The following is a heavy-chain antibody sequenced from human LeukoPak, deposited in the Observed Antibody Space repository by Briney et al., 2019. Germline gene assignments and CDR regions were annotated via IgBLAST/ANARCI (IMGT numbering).Heavy chain of an antibody. Sequence: ASVKVSCKASGYTFTSYDINWVRQATGRGLKWMGWMHPNSGNTGYAQKFQGKVNNTSNTSISAAYMELRSLRSEDTAVYYCARGPSERITIFGVVILTAGRGAHDHYFDPWGQGTLVTVSS. J-gene: IGHJ5*02. CDR1: GYTFTSYD. D-gene: IGHD3-3*01. V-gene: IGHV1-8*01. CDR3: ARGPSERITIFGVVILTAGRGAHDHYFDP. CDR2: MHPNSGNT.